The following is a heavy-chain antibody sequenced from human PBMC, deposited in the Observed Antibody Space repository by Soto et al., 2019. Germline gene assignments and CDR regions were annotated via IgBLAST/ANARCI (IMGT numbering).Heavy chain of an antibody. D-gene: IGHD1-26*01. Sequence: EVQLLESGGGLVQPGGSLRLSCAASGFSFSSNSMAWVRQAPGKGLEWVSSISDNADRIFYADSVRGRFTFSRDNSRNKLYLQMNSRRAEDTALYYCVILALGKFDFWGQGNLVIVSS. V-gene: IGHV3-23*01. CDR3: VILALGKFDF. J-gene: IGHJ4*02. CDR1: GFSFSSNS. CDR2: ISDNADRI.